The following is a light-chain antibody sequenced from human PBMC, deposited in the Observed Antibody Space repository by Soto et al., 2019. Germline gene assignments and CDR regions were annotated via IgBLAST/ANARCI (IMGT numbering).Light chain of an antibody. CDR1: SWHSAYI. J-gene: IGLJ3*02. V-gene: IGLV4-60*03. CDR3: ETWDSNTWE. Sequence: QDVLTQSSSASASLGSSVKLTCTRSSWHSAYIIAWHQQQPGKAPRYLMKVEGSGNYNKESGVPDRFSGSSAGADRYLTISNVQSDDEADYYCETWDSNTWEFGGGTKLTVL. CDR2: VEGSGNY.